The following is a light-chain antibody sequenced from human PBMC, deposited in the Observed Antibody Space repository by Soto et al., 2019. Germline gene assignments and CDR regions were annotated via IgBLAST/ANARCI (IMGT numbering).Light chain of an antibody. CDR1: SSDVGSYNL. CDR3: CSYAGSSTWV. Sequence: QSALTQPAFVSGSPGQSITISCPGTSSDVGSYNLVSWYQQHPGKAPKLMIYEGSKRPSGVSNRFSGSNSGNTASLTISGLQAEDEADYYCCSYAGSSTWVFGGGTKLTVL. CDR2: EGS. J-gene: IGLJ3*02. V-gene: IGLV2-23*01.